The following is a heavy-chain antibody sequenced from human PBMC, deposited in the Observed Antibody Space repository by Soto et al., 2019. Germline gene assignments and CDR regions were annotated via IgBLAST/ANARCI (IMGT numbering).Heavy chain of an antibody. J-gene: IGHJ4*02. CDR3: AKGPWGAYVLVGYFEY. D-gene: IGHD2-8*02. CDR2: ISYDETNT. Sequence: QVQLVESGGGVVQPGRSLRLSCAASGFTFSDYGMHWVRQAPGKGLEWVAVISYDETNTYYGDFVEGRFAISRDNSKNTLYLQLNSLRDADTAMYYCAKGPWGAYVLVGYFEYWGQGTQVTVSS. CDR1: GFTFSDYG. V-gene: IGHV3-30*18.